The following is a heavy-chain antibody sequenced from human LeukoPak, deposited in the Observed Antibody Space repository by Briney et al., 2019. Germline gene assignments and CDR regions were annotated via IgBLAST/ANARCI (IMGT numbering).Heavy chain of an antibody. Sequence: PGGSLRLSCAASGFTFSTYSMNWVRQAPGKGLEWVSYISSSTTTTYYADSVKGRFTISRDDAKNSLYLQMNSLRGDDTAVYYCARDSLYDSSGYYPYWGQGTLVSVSSDVWGQGTTVTVSS. D-gene: IGHD3-22*01. V-gene: IGHV3-48*01. CDR2: ISSSTTTT. CDR3: ARDSLYDSSGYYPYWGQGTLVSVSSDV. CDR1: GFTFSTYS. J-gene: IGHJ6*02.